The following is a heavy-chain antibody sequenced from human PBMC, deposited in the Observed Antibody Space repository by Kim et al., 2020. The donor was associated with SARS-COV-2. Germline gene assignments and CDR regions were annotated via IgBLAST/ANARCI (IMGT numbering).Heavy chain of an antibody. V-gene: IGHV3-15*01. CDR3: TSRGGYGAYGYFDY. D-gene: IGHD4-17*01. J-gene: IGHJ4*02. Sequence: AAPVKGRFTISRDDSKSTVYLQMNSLKTEDTAVYYCTSRGGYGAYGYFDYWGQGTLVTVSS.